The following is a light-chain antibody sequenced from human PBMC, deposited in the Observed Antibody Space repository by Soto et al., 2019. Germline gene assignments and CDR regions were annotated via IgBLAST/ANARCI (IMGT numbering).Light chain of an antibody. CDR1: QSVSSF. CDR3: QQRSNWPPLT. V-gene: IGKV3-11*01. CDR2: DAS. J-gene: IGKJ4*01. Sequence: EIVLTHAPSTLSLSPVERATVSCRASQSVSSFLAWYQQKPGQAPRLLIYDASNRATGIPARFSGSGSGTDFTLTISSLEPEDFAVYYCQQRSNWPPLTFGGGTKVDI.